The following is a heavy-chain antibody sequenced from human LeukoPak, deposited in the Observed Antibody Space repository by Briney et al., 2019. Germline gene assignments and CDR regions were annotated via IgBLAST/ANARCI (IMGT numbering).Heavy chain of an antibody. D-gene: IGHD6-19*01. CDR1: GFIFSNAW. J-gene: IGHJ4*02. V-gene: IGHV3-15*01. CDR3: TTGRYRSAKHAPFDY. Sequence: GGSLRLSCAASGFIFSNAWMSWVRQAPGKGLEWVGRIKSKTDGGTTDYAAPVKGRFTISRDDSKNTLYLQMNSLKTEDTAVYYCTTGRYRSAKHAPFDYWGQGTQVTVSS. CDR2: IKSKTDGGTT.